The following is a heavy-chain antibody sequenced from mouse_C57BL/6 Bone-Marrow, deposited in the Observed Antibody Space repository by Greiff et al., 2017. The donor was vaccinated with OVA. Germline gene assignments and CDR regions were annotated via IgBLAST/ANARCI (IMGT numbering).Heavy chain of an antibody. J-gene: IGHJ2*01. V-gene: IGHV1-72*01. CDR1: GYTFTSYR. CDR3: ARGANWDVDY. D-gene: IGHD4-1*01. CDR2: IDPNSGGT. Sequence: QVQLQQPGAELVKPGASVKLSCKASGYTFTSYRMHWVQQRPGRGLEWIGRIDPNSGGTKYTEKLKSRATLTVDKPTSTAYMQLSSLASEDCAVYYSARGANWDVDYWGQGTTLTVSS.